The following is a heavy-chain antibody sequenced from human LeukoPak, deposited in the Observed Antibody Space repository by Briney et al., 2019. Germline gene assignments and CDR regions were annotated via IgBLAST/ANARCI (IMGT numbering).Heavy chain of an antibody. CDR2: IIPIFGTA. V-gene: IGHV1-69*05. CDR1: GGTFSSYA. J-gene: IGHJ6*03. CDR3: ARGDTGSSWRIYYYYYMDV. Sequence: SVKVSCKASGGTFSSYAISWVRQAHGQGLEWMGRIIPIFGTANYAQKFQGRVTITTDESTSTAYMELSSLRSEDTAVYYCARGDTGSSWRIYYYYYMDVWGKGTTVTVSS. D-gene: IGHD6-6*01.